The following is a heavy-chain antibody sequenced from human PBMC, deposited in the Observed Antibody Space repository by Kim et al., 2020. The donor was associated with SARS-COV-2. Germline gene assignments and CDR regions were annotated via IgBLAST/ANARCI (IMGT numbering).Heavy chain of an antibody. CDR3: ASSGYSYGYYYYGMDV. D-gene: IGHD5-18*01. J-gene: IGHJ6*02. Sequence: SETPSLTCTVSGGSISSSSYYWGWIRQPPGKGLEWIGSIYYSGSTYYNPSLKSRVTISVDTSKNQFSLKLSSVTAADTAVYYCASSGYSYGYYYYGMDVWGQGTTVTVSS. CDR2: IYYSGST. V-gene: IGHV4-39*01. CDR1: GGSISSSSYY.